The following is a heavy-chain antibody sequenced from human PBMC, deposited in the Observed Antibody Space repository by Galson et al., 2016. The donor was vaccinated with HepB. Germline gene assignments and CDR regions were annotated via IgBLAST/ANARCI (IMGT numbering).Heavy chain of an antibody. CDR1: GLTFSSYS. Sequence: SLRLSCAASGLTFSSYSMNWVRQAPGKGLEWVSSISSSSRYIYYADSVKGRFTVSRDNSKNTLFLQMNSLRVEDTAVYYCAKLDCGRDCPRDDWGQGTQITVS. CDR3: AKLDCGRDCPRDD. D-gene: IGHD2-21*02. J-gene: IGHJ4*02. V-gene: IGHV3-21*01. CDR2: ISSSSRYI.